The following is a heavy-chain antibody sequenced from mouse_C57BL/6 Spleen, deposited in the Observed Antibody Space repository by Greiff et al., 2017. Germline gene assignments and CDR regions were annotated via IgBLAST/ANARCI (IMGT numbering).Heavy chain of an antibody. CDR2: IRLKSDNYAT. J-gene: IGHJ2*01. Sequence: EVQGVESGGGLVQPGGSMKLSCVASGFTFSNYWMNWVRQSPEKGLEWVAQIRLKSDNYATHYAESVKGRFTISRDDSKSSVYLQMNNLRAEDTGIYYCTGGGPYFDYWGQGTTLTVSS. V-gene: IGHV6-3*01. CDR1: GFTFSNYW. CDR3: TGGGPYFDY.